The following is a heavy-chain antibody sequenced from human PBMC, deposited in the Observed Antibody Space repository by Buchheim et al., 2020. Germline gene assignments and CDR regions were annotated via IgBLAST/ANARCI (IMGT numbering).Heavy chain of an antibody. Sequence: QVQLVESGGGVVQPGRSLRLSCAASGFTFSSYGMHWVRQAPGKGLEWVAVISYDGSNKYYADSVKGRFTISRDSSKNTLYLQMNSLRAEDTAVYYCAKARSPIAAAGTSPLAVWGQGTT. D-gene: IGHD6-13*01. CDR3: AKARSPIAAAGTSPLAV. J-gene: IGHJ6*02. V-gene: IGHV3-30*18. CDR1: GFTFSSYG. CDR2: ISYDGSNK.